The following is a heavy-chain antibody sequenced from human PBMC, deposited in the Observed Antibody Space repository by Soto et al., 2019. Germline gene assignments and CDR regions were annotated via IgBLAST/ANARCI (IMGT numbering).Heavy chain of an antibody. CDR1: GASFRGHF. CDR3: ARGVEMAATYFDH. J-gene: IGHJ4*02. D-gene: IGHD2-15*01. CDR2: INHIGST. V-gene: IGHV4-34*01. Sequence: QVRLQQWGQGLLNPSKTLSLPCTFPGASFRGHFWAWSRQPPGKGLEWIGEINHIGSTNYNPSLKSRVTISADTAKNQFSLKLRSVTAADTAVYYCARGVEMAATYFDHWGQGSLVTVSS.